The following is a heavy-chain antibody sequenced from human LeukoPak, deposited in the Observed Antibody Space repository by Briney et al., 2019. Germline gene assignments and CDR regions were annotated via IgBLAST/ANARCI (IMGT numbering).Heavy chain of an antibody. CDR2: ITNTGGAM. Sequence: GGSLRLSCAASRFTFSDYYMSWIRQAPGKGLEWISYITNTGGAMYYADSVEGRYTISRDNAENSLSLQLNSLRAEDTAVYYCARGYYGSGSYSPFDSWGQGTLVTVSS. CDR1: RFTFSDYY. V-gene: IGHV3-11*01. J-gene: IGHJ4*02. D-gene: IGHD3-10*01. CDR3: ARGYYGSGSYSPFDS.